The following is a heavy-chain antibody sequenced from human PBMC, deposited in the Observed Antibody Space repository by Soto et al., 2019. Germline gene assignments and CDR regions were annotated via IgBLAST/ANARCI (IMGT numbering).Heavy chain of an antibody. CDR2: IYHSGST. CDR3: ARAPIAAAGRIDY. Sequence: LSLTCAVSGYSISSGYYWGWIRQPPGKGLEWIGSIYHSGSTYYNPSLKSRVTISVDTSKNQFSLKLSSVTAADTAVYYCARAPIAAAGRIDYWGQGTLVTVSS. V-gene: IGHV4-38-2*01. CDR1: GYSISSGYY. D-gene: IGHD6-13*01. J-gene: IGHJ4*02.